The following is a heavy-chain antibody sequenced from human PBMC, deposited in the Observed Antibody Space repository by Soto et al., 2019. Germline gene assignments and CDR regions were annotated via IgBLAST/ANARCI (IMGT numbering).Heavy chain of an antibody. CDR3: AKDVGVAGTENWFDP. CDR1: GFTFSSYG. V-gene: IGHV3-30*18. D-gene: IGHD6-19*01. J-gene: IGHJ5*02. Sequence: GSLRLSCAASGFTFSSYGMHWVRQAPGKGLEWVAVISYDGSNKYYADSVKGRFTISRDNSKNTLYLQMNSLRAEDTAVYYCAKDVGVAGTENWFDPWGQGTLVTVSS. CDR2: ISYDGSNK.